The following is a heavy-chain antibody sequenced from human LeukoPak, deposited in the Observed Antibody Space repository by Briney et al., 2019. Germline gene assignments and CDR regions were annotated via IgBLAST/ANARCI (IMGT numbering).Heavy chain of an antibody. J-gene: IGHJ3*02. Sequence: SETLSLTCAVSGYSISSGYYWGWIRQPPGKGLEWIGSIYHSGSTYYNPSLKSRVTISVDTSKNQFSLKLSSVTAADTAVYYCAGATCSGGSCNAFDIWGQGTMVTVSS. CDR1: GYSISSGYY. CDR2: IYHSGST. D-gene: IGHD2-15*01. CDR3: AGATCSGGSCNAFDI. V-gene: IGHV4-38-2*01.